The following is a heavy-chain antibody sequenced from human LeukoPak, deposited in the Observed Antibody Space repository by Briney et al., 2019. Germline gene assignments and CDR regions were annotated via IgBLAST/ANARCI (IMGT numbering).Heavy chain of an antibody. CDR2: IYYSGST. Sequence: SQTLSLTCTLSGGSISSYYWSWVRQPPGEGLEWLGYIYYSGSTNHNPSLQSRVTISVDTSKNQFSMKLSSVNAADTAVYYCARATYSSGWGTSDYWGQGNLVTVSS. D-gene: IGHD6-19*01. CDR1: GGSISSYY. J-gene: IGHJ4*02. V-gene: IGHV4-59*01. CDR3: ARATYSSGWGTSDY.